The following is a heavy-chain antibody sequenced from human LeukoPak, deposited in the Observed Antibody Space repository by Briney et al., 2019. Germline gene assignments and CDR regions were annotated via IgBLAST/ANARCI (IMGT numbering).Heavy chain of an antibody. D-gene: IGHD2/OR15-2a*01. J-gene: IGHJ3*01. CDR1: GGSFTGYY. V-gene: IGHV4-34*01. CDR2: INHSGST. Sequence: SETLSLICAVYGGSFTGYYWSWIRQSPDKGLEWIGEINHSGSTNYNPSLKSRVTMSVDTSNNHFFVELTSVTAADTAMHYCARGDYFGYSDVFDFWGQGTMVTVSS. CDR3: ARGDYFGYSDVFDF.